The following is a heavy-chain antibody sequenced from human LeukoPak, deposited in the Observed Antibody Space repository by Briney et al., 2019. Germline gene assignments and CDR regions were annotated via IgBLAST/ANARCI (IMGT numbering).Heavy chain of an antibody. V-gene: IGHV3-7*01. CDR3: ARDRGDYYAPLDY. CDR2: IKQDGSEK. J-gene: IGHJ4*02. D-gene: IGHD3-10*01. Sequence: GGSLRLSCAASGFTFSSYWMSWVRQAPGKGLEWVANIKQDGSEKYYVDSVKGRFTISRDNAKNSLYLQMNSLRDEDTAVYYCARDRGDYYAPLDYWGQGTLVTVSS. CDR1: GFTFSSYW.